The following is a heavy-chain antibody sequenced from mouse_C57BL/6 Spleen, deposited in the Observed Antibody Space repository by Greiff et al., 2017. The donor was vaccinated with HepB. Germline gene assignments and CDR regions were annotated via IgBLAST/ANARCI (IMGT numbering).Heavy chain of an antibody. D-gene: IGHD4-1*01. CDR3: ARNWDAWFAY. V-gene: IGHV1-59*01. Sequence: QVQLQQPGAELVRPGTSVKLSCKASGYTFTSYWMHWVKQRPGQGLEWIGVIDPSDSYTNYNQKFKGKATLTVDTSSSTAYMQLSSLTSEDSAVYYGARNWDAWFAYWGQGTLVTVSA. CDR2: IDPSDSYT. J-gene: IGHJ3*01. CDR1: GYTFTSYW.